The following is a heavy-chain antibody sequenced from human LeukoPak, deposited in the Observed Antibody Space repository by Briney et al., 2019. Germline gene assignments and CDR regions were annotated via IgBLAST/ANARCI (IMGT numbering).Heavy chain of an antibody. CDR2: IYYSEST. D-gene: IGHD2-2*01. CDR3: ARDNRRDIVVVPAGVAAGGYGMDV. Sequence: SQTLSLTCTVSGGSISSGGYYWSWIRQHPGKGLEWIGYIYYSESTYYNPSLKSRVTISVDTSKNQFSLKLSSVTAADTAVYYCARDNRRDIVVVPAGVAAGGYGMDVWGQGTTVTVSS. V-gene: IGHV4-31*03. J-gene: IGHJ6*02. CDR1: GGSISSGGYY.